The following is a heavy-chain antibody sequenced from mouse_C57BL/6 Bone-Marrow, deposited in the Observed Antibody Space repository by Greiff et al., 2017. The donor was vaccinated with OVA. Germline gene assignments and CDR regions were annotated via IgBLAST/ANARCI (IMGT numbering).Heavy chain of an antibody. CDR2: INPYNGGT. CDR1: GYTFTDYY. J-gene: IGHJ1*03. CDR3: AKCLFWYFDV. D-gene: IGHD6-1*01. Sequence: EVQLQESGPVLVKPGASVKMSCKASGYTFTDYYMNWVKQSHGKSLEWIGVINPYNGGTSYNQKFKGKATLTVDKSSSTAYMELNSLTSEDSAVYYWAKCLFWYFDVWGTGTTVTVSS. V-gene: IGHV1-19*01.